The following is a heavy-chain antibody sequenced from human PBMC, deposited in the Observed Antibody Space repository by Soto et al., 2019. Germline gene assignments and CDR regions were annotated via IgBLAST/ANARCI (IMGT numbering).Heavy chain of an antibody. V-gene: IGHV1-2*04. D-gene: IGHD1-26*01. J-gene: IGHJ6*01. CDR3: ARDKVGATTYVAYYYYGMDV. CDR1: GYTFTGYY. Sequence: GASVKVSCKASGYTFTGYYMHWVRQAPGEGLEWMGWINPNSGGTNYAQKFQGWVTMTRDTSISTAYMELSRLRSDDTAVYYCARDKVGATTYVAYYYYGMDVWGQGTTVTVSS. CDR2: INPNSGGT.